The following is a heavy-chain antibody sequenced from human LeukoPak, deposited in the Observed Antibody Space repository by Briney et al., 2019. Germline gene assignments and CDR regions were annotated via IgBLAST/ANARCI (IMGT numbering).Heavy chain of an antibody. CDR2: IHPHGIF. Sequence: TSETLSLTCAVHGGSCDDYHCSWIRQPPGEGMEWIGEIHPHGIFYYNSSLTGRVTISIDTSKTQFSLRLTSVTAADTAFYYCARGRDRSKAGDLWGQGSLVIVSS. V-gene: IGHV4-34*01. D-gene: IGHD5-24*01. CDR1: GGSCDDYH. J-gene: IGHJ5*02. CDR3: ARGRDRSKAGDL.